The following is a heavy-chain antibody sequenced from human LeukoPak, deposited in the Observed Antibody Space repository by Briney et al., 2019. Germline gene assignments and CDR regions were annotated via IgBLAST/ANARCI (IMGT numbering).Heavy chain of an antibody. Sequence: GGSLRLSCTASGFSFTDFDMNWVRQAPGKGLEWVSHTTHSGITIHYADSAKGRFTISRDNSKSTLYLQMNSLRAEDTAVYYCAKPVTGSIFDYWGRGTLVTVSS. CDR2: TTHSGITI. CDR3: AKPVTGSIFDY. J-gene: IGHJ4*02. D-gene: IGHD6-19*01. V-gene: IGHV3-23*01. CDR1: GFSFTDFD.